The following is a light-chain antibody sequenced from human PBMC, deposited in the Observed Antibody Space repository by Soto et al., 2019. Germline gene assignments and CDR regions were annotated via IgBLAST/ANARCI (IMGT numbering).Light chain of an antibody. CDR3: QQYNNWPPTWT. CDR1: QSVSSN. V-gene: IGKV3-15*01. J-gene: IGKJ1*01. CDR2: GVS. Sequence: EIVMTQSPASLSLPPWQRATLSCRASQSVSSNLAWYQQKPGQAPRLLIYGVSTRATDIPARFSGSGSGTEFTLTISSLQSEDFAVYYCQQYNNWPPTWTFGQGTKVDI.